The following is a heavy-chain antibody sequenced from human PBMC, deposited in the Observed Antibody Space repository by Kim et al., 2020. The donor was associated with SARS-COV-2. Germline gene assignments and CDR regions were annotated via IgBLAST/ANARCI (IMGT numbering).Heavy chain of an antibody. CDR3: ARYCTSTSCYIYAMDV. D-gene: IGHD2-2*02. V-gene: IGHV3-48*02. CDR1: GFTFSSYS. J-gene: IGHJ6*02. Sequence: GGSLRLSCVASGFTFSSYSMNWVRQAPGKGLEWFSYISSSSNTIYYADSVKGRFTISRDNAKNSLYLQMNSLRDEDTAVYYCARYCTSTSCYIYAMDVWGQGTTVTVSS. CDR2: ISSSSNTI.